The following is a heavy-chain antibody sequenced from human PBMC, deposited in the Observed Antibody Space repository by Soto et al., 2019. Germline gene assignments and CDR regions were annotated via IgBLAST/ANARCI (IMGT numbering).Heavy chain of an antibody. CDR1: GFSLKSSGVG. CDR2: VYWSNEK. V-gene: IGHV2-5*01. J-gene: IGHJ5*02. CDR3: AHKEYYFATGTYYIVRWFDP. D-gene: IGHD3-10*01. Sequence: SGPTQVNPTHTLTLTCTFSGFSLKSSGVGVAWIRQPPGKALEWLALVYWSNEKRYSPSLKNRLTITKDTSKNEVVLTMTNMDPLDTAPYYCAHKEYYFATGTYYIVRWFDPWREGQPVTASS.